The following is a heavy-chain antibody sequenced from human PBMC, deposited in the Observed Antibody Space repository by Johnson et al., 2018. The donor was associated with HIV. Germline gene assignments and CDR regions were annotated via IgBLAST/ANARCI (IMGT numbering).Heavy chain of an antibody. D-gene: IGHD6-13*01. J-gene: IGHJ3*02. Sequence: MQLVESGGGLVQPGGSLRPSCAASGFTFSSYAMSWVRQAPGKGLEWVANIKQDGSDKYYVDSVKGRFTISRDNAKNSLVLQMNSLRAEDTAVYFCARDGSSWITGKFDAFDIWGQGTMVTVSS. CDR3: ARDGSSWITGKFDAFDI. CDR2: IKQDGSDK. CDR1: GFTFSSYA. V-gene: IGHV3-7*01.